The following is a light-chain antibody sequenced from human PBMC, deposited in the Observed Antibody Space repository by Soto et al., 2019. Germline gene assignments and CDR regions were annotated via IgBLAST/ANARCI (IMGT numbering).Light chain of an antibody. Sequence: EIVLTQSPGTLSLSPGERASLPCRASQSVRRNHLAWYQQRPGQAPRLLIYDTSTRATGIPAGFSGSGSGTDFTLTISRLEPEDFVVYYCYHYGSSPRTFGQGTKVEIK. CDR3: YHYGSSPRT. CDR2: DTS. J-gene: IGKJ1*01. V-gene: IGKV3-20*01. CDR1: QSVRRNH.